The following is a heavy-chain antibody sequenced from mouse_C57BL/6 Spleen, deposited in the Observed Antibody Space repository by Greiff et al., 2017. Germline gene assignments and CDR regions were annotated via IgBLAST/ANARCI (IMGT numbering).Heavy chain of an antibody. CDR2: FYPGSGRI. J-gene: IGHJ1*03. V-gene: IGHV1-62-2*01. Sequence: QVQLQQSGAELVKPGASVKLSCKASGYTFTEYTIHWVKQRSGQGLEWIGWFYPGSGRIKYNEKFKDKATLTADKSSSTGYMELSRLTSEDAAFYFCARDERSYCDYWYFYVWGTGATVTVSS. CDR1: GYTFTEYT. CDR3: ARDERSYCDYWYFYV. D-gene: IGHD2-12*01.